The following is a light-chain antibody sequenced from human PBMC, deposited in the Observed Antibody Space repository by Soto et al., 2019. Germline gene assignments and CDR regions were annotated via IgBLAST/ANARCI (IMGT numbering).Light chain of an antibody. CDR3: QQYTYYPLT. V-gene: IGKV1-16*02. J-gene: IGKJ4*01. Sequence: DIQMTQSPSSLSASIGDRVTITCRASQGIGIYLAWFQQKPGNAPKSLIYDASNLQSGVPSKFSGSGSGTVFTLTITSLQPEDFATYYCQQYTYYPLTFGGGTRVEI. CDR2: DAS. CDR1: QGIGIY.